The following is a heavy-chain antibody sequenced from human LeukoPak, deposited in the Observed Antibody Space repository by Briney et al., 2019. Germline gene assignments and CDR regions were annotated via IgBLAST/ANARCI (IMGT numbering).Heavy chain of an antibody. V-gene: IGHV1-69*13. Sequence: VASVKVSCKASGGTFSSYTITWVRQAPGQGLEWMGGIITIFSTPNYAQKFQGRVTITADESTSTAYVELSSLRFEDTAIYYCARDPLYCSGGNCYKKEAFDIWGQGTMVTVSS. CDR2: IITIFSTP. CDR3: ARDPLYCSGGNCYKKEAFDI. CDR1: GGTFSSYT. J-gene: IGHJ3*02. D-gene: IGHD2-15*01.